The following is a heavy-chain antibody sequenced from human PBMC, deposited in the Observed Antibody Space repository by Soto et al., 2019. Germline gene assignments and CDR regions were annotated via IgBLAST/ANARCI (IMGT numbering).Heavy chain of an antibody. CDR2: ISGSGGGT. D-gene: IGHD6-13*01. CDR3: AKGGSWYDFIFDY. Sequence: PGWALRLSCAASAFIFSSYAMSWVRQAPGKGLEWVSAISGSGGGTYYADSVKGRFTISRDNSKNTLYLQMNSLRAEDTAVYYCAKGGSWYDFIFDYWGQGTLVTVSS. J-gene: IGHJ4*02. CDR1: AFIFSSYA. V-gene: IGHV3-23*01.